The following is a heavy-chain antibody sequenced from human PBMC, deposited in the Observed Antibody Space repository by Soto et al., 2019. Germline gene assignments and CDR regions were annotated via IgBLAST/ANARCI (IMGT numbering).Heavy chain of an antibody. CDR3: AREVGYSSGWYEGYFDY. D-gene: IGHD6-19*01. Sequence: VKVSCKASGYTFTSYGISWVRQAPGQGLEWMGWISAYNGNTNYAQKLQGRVTMTTDTSTSTAYMELRSLRSDDTAVYYCAREVGYSSGWYEGYFDYWGQGTLVTVSS. J-gene: IGHJ4*02. CDR2: ISAYNGNT. CDR1: GYTFTSYG. V-gene: IGHV1-18*01.